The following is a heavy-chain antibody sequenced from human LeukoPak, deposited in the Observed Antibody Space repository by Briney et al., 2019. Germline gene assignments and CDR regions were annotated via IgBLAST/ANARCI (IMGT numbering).Heavy chain of an antibody. Sequence: GGSLRLSCAASGFTFDDYAMHWVRQAPGKGLEWVSAISGSGGSTYYADSVKGRFTISRDNSKNTLYLQMNSLRAEDTAVYYCAKYSGSYLPARYYFDYWGQGTLVTVSS. CDR1: GFTFDDYA. J-gene: IGHJ4*02. D-gene: IGHD1-26*01. V-gene: IGHV3-23*01. CDR3: AKYSGSYLPARYYFDY. CDR2: ISGSGGST.